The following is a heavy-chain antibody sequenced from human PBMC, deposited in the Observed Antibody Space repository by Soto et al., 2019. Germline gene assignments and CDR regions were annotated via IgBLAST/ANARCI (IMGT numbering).Heavy chain of an antibody. CDR3: ARAGRYSNYGGGRYYFYYGMDV. J-gene: IGHJ6*02. CDR1: GDTFSNFA. D-gene: IGHD3-16*01. CDR2: INAIFGTT. Sequence: WASVKVSCKASGDTFSNFAFNWVRLAPGQGLEWMGGINAIFGTTNFAQQFQGRITITADESTSTVYMELNSLRSEDTAVYYCARAGRYSNYGGGRYYFYYGMDVWGQGTTVTVS. V-gene: IGHV1-69*13.